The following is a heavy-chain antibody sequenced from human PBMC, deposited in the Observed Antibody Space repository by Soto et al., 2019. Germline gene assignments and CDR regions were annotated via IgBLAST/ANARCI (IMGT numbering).Heavy chain of an antibody. CDR3: ARGEDPYDILTGYYANYGMDV. D-gene: IGHD3-9*01. Sequence: GGSLRFSCAASGFTFRDYYMSWIRQAPGKGLEWVSYISSSGSTIYYADSVKGRFTISRDNAKNSLYLQMNSLRAEDTAVYQCARGEDPYDILTGYYANYGMDVWGQGTTVTVSS. V-gene: IGHV3-11*01. CDR2: ISSSGSTI. CDR1: GFTFRDYY. J-gene: IGHJ6*02.